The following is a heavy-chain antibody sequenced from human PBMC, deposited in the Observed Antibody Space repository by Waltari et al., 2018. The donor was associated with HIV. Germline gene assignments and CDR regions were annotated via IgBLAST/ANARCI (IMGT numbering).Heavy chain of an antibody. Sequence: EVQMVESGGGLVKPGGSLRLSCAASGFTFSSYSMNWFRQAPGKGLEWVSSISSSSNYIYYADSVKGRFTISRDNAKNSLYLQMNSLRAEDTAVYYCVRGGQSREDAFDIWGQGTMVTVSS. CDR1: GFTFSSYS. J-gene: IGHJ3*02. D-gene: IGHD1-26*01. V-gene: IGHV3-21*01. CDR2: ISSSSNYI. CDR3: VRGGQSREDAFDI.